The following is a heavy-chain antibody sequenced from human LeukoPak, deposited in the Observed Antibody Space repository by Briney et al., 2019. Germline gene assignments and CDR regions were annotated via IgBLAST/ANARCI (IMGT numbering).Heavy chain of an antibody. CDR3: ARDGRDSSGWYKTAS. CDR1: GYSISSGYY. J-gene: IGHJ3*01. Sequence: SETLSLTCTVSGYSISSGYYWCCSRQPPGKGLEWIGSIYHSGSTYYNPSLKSRVTISGDTAKNQFSLKLSSVTAADTAVYYCARDGRDSSGWYKTASWGQGTMVTVSS. CDR2: IYHSGST. V-gene: IGHV4-38-2*02. D-gene: IGHD6-19*01.